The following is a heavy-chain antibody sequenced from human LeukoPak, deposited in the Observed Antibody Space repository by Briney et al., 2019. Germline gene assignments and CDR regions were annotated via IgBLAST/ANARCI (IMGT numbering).Heavy chain of an antibody. D-gene: IGHD5-18*01. Sequence: GGSLRLSCAASGFTFSSYAMHWVRQAPGKGLEGVAVISYDGSNKYYADSVKGRFTISRDNSKNTLYLQMNSLRAEDTAVYYCARDQQLWLFDYWGQGTLVTVSS. CDR1: GFTFSSYA. CDR2: ISYDGSNK. CDR3: ARDQQLWLFDY. V-gene: IGHV3-30-3*01. J-gene: IGHJ4*02.